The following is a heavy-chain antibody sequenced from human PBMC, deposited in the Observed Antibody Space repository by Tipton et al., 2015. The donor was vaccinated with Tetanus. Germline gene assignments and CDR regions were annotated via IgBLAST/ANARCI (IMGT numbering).Heavy chain of an antibody. J-gene: IGHJ5*02. D-gene: IGHD3-16*01. CDR3: ARHYYGNWFDP. CDR1: GGSISSDGAY. CDR2: ISNSGST. Sequence: TLSLTCTVSGGSISSDGAYWSWIRQHPGEGLEWIGYISNSGSTYYNPSLKSRVTISVDTSQKQISLKVNSVTAADTAVYYYARHYYGNWFDPWGPGAQVTVST. V-gene: IGHV4-31*03.